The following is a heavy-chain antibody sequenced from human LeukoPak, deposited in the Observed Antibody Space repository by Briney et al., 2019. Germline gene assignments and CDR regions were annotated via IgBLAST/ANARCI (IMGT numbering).Heavy chain of an antibody. J-gene: IGHJ4*02. Sequence: PGGSLRLSXAASGFKFSTYWMSWVCQAPGKGLEWVANIKQDGSQKDYVDSVKGRFTISRDNAKNSLYLQMNSLRAEDTAVYYCAKGPYCYGPETYQYFDYWGQGTLVTVSS. CDR1: GFKFSTYW. CDR2: IKQDGSQK. V-gene: IGHV3-7*01. CDR3: AKGPYCYGPETYQYFDY. D-gene: IGHD3-10*01.